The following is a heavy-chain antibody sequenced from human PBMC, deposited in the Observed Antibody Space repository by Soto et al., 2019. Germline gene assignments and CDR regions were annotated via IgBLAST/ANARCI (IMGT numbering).Heavy chain of an antibody. CDR2: ISVYNGNT. J-gene: IGHJ4*02. Sequence: QVQMVQSGAEVKEPGASVKVSCKASGYSFSSHGLSWVRQAPGQGLEWMGWISVYNGNTKYAQKFQDRVTLTRDTSTSTAYMELRSLRSDDTAVYFCTRKSGGATHFDYFDYWGQGTLVTVSS. V-gene: IGHV1-18*01. CDR3: TRKSGGATHFDYFDY. D-gene: IGHD3-10*01. CDR1: GYSFSSHG.